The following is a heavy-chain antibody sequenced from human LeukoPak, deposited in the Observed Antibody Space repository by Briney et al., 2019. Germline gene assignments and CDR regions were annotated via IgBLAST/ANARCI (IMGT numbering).Heavy chain of an antibody. J-gene: IGHJ4*02. D-gene: IGHD4-17*01. CDR2: IYYSGST. CDR3: ARGGDYGDSTFDY. V-gene: IGHV4-31*03. Sequence: PSETLSLTCTVSGGSISSGGYYWSWLRQHPGKGLEWIGYIYYSGSTYYNPSLKSRVTISVDTSKNQFSLMLSSVTAAATAVYYCARGGDYGDSTFDYWGQGTLVTVSS. CDR1: GGSISSGGYY.